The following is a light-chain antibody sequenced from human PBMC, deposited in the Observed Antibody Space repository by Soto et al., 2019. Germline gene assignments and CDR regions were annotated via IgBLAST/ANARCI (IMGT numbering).Light chain of an antibody. CDR2: EVT. CDR1: GSDIGGYNH. CDR3: SSYTSSTTYI. V-gene: IGLV2-14*01. Sequence: QSALTQPASVSGSPGQSITISCTGSGSDIGGYNHVSWYQQHPGKAPKLIIYEVTSRPSGVSNRFSGSKSGNTASLTISGLQAEDEADYYCSSYTSSTTYIFATGTKVTVL. J-gene: IGLJ1*01.